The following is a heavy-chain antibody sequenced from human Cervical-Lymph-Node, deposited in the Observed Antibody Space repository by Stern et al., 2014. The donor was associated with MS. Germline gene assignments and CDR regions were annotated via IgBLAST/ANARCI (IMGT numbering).Heavy chain of an antibody. J-gene: IGHJ4*02. CDR3: ARISLGSGIDY. V-gene: IGHV1-2*02. Sequence: VQLVQSGAEVKKPGASVKVTCKASENTFTGYYIHWVRQAPGQGLEWMWWINPNSGATNYAQRFQDRVSLTSDTSNTLAYMELDRLTSDDTAVYYCARISLGSGIDYWGQGSLVTVSS. D-gene: IGHD1-26*01. CDR1: ENTFTGYY. CDR2: INPNSGAT.